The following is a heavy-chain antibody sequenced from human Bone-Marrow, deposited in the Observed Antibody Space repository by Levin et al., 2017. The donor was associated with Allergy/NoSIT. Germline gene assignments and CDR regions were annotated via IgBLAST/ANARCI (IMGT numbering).Heavy chain of an antibody. D-gene: IGHD3-10*01. CDR1: GFTFRLFW. CDR2: IKEDGSEK. V-gene: IGHV3-7*01. CDR3: ARGGSWGGN. J-gene: IGHJ4*02. Sequence: GGSLRLSCGASGFTFRLFWMSWVRQGPRKGLEWVASIKEDGSEKYYVDAVKGRFFISRDNSKNSVSLQMSGLRVEDSAVYFCARGGSWGGNWGQGTLVTVSS.